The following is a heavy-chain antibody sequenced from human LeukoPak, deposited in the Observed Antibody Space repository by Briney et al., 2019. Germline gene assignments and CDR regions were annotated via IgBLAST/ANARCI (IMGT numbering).Heavy chain of an antibody. CDR1: GGPITNYY. D-gene: IGHD2-15*01. CDR3: ARGGWSLDY. CDR2: IYYTGST. V-gene: IGHV4-59*01. J-gene: IGHJ4*02. Sequence: PSETLSLTCTVSGGPITNYYWSWIRQPPGKGLEFIGYIYYTGSTNYNPSLKSRVTISVDTSKNQFSLNLRSVTAADTAVYYCARGGWSLDYWGQGTLVTVSS.